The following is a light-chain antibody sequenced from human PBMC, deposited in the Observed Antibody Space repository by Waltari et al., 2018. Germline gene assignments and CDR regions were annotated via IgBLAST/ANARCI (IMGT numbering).Light chain of an antibody. Sequence: DIQMTQSPSTLSASVGDRVTITCRASQTLNRWLAWYQQNPGKAPKLLIYKASTLQSGVPSRFSGSDSGTQFALTITGLQAEDFATYYCQQYHSYPYTFGQGTKLEIK. J-gene: IGKJ2*01. CDR1: QTLNRW. CDR3: QQYHSYPYT. CDR2: KAS. V-gene: IGKV1-5*03.